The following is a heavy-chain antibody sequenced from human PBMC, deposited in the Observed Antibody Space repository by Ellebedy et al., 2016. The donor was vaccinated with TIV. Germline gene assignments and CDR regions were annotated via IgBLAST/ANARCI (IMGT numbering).Heavy chain of an antibody. CDR3: ARRGGTDFDY. Sequence: SETLSLTXTVSGGSISSYYWGWIRQPPGKGLEWIGSIYYSGSTNYNPSLKSRVTISVDTSKNQFSLKLSSVTAADTAVYYCARRGGTDFDYWGQGTLVTVSS. CDR2: IYYSGST. J-gene: IGHJ4*02. CDR1: GGSISSYY. V-gene: IGHV4-59*01. D-gene: IGHD1-26*01.